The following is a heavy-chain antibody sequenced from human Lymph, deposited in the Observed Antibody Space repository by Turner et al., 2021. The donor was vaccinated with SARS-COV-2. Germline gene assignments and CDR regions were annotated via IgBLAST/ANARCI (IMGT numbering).Heavy chain of an antibody. CDR2: INPSGDST. CDR3: ARVGPGGFDY. D-gene: IGHD2-15*01. J-gene: IGHJ4*02. CDR1: GYTFTSYY. Sequence: QVQLVQSWAEVKKPGASVKVSCKASGYTFTSYYMHWVRQAPGQGLEWMGIINPSGDSTSYEQKFQGRVTMTRDTSTSTVYMELSSLRSEDTAVYYCARVGPGGFDYWGQGTPVTVSS. V-gene: IGHV1-46*01.